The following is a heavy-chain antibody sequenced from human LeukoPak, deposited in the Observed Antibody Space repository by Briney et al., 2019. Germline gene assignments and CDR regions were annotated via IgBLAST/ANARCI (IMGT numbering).Heavy chain of an antibody. CDR1: GGSISSYY. J-gene: IGHJ4*02. Sequence: SQTLSLTCTVSGGSISSYYWSWIRQPPGKGLEWLGYIYYSGSTNFNPSLKSRVTVSVDTSKNQFSLQLSSVTAADTAVYYCARGPYYFDNWGQGTLVTVSS. V-gene: IGHV4-59*01. CDR2: IYYSGST. CDR3: ARGPYYFDN.